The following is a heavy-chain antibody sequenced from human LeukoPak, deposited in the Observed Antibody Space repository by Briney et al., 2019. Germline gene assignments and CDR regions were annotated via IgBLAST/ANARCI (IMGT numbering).Heavy chain of an antibody. CDR3: ARQKGVVIASAFDI. D-gene: IGHD3-3*01. CDR1: GGSISSYY. CDR2: IYTSGST. Sequence: PSETLSLTCTVSGGSISSYYWSWIRQPAGKGLEWIGRIYTSGSTNYNPSLKSRVTMSVDTSKNQFSLKLSSVTAADTAVYYCARQKGVVIASAFDIWGQGTMVTVSS. J-gene: IGHJ3*02. V-gene: IGHV4-4*07.